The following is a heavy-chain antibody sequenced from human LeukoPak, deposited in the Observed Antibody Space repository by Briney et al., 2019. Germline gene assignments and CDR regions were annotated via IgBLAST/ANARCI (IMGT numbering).Heavy chain of an antibody. CDR1: GDSVSSNSAA. CDR2: TYNRSNWFN. J-gene: IGHJ5*02. CDR3: AKNYGDYNCFDP. D-gene: IGHD4-17*01. Sequence: SQTLSLTCAISGDSVSSNSAAWNWIRQSPSRGLEWLGRTYNRSNWFNDFALSVKSRITINPDTSKNQFSLQLNCVTPEDTAVHYYAKNYGDYNCFDPWGQGTLVTVSS. V-gene: IGHV6-1*01.